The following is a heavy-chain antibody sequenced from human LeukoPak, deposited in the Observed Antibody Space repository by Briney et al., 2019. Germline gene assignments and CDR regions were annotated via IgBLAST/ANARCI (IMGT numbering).Heavy chain of an antibody. CDR1: AFTFTDST. CDR3: ARKGYSGSYNWFAA. V-gene: IGHV3-11*06. D-gene: IGHD1-26*01. Sequence: PRGSLRLSSAPYAFTFTDSTMTWIRQAPGKGLEWISTISSISSYTNYADSVKGRFTISRDNAKNSLYLQMSSLRVEDTAVYYCARKGYSGSYNWFAAWGEGTLATVS. CDR2: ISSISSYT. J-gene: IGHJ5*02.